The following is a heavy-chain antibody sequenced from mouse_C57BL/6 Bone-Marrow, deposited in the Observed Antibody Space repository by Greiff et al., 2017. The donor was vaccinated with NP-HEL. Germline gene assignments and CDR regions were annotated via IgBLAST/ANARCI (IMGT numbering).Heavy chain of an antibody. CDR3: ARRERAWFAY. CDR1: GYNITSYW. CDR2: IDPSDSET. V-gene: IGHV1-52*01. Sequence: QVQLQQSGAELVRPGSSVKLSCAASGYNITSYWMHWVKQRPIQGLEWIGNIDPSDSETHYNQKFKDKATLTVDKSSSTAYMQLSSLTSEDSAVYYCARRERAWFAYWGQGTLVTVSA. J-gene: IGHJ3*01.